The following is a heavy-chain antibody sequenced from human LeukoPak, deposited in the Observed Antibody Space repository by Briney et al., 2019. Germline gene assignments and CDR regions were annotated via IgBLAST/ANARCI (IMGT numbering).Heavy chain of an antibody. Sequence: SGTLSLTCTVSGDSINSLDLWSWVRQPPGKGLEWIGEMYLSGTTHSNPSVKSRVTISIDKSKNQFFLNLSSVTAADTAVYYSAGLVGRYSSGLYYYYFDYWGQGTLVTVSS. CDR3: AGLVGRYSSGLYYYYFDY. CDR1: GDSINSLDL. D-gene: IGHD3-22*01. J-gene: IGHJ4*02. CDR2: MYLSGTT. V-gene: IGHV4-4*02.